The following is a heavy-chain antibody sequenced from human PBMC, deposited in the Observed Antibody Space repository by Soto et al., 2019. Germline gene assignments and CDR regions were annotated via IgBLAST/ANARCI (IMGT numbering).Heavy chain of an antibody. V-gene: IGHV3-23*01. CDR2: ISGRGDST. CDR1: GFTFSTYA. CDR3: AKALYDFWSGFSYGLDV. D-gene: IGHD3-3*01. J-gene: IGHJ6*02. Sequence: GGSLRLSCAASGFTFSTYAMSWVRQAPGKGLEWVSAISGRGDSTYYADSVKGRCTISRDNSKNTMYLQMHSLGADDTAVYYCAKALYDFWSGFSYGLDVWGHGTTVTVYS.